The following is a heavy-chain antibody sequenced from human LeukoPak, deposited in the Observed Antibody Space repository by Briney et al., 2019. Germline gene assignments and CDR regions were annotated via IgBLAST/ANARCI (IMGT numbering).Heavy chain of an antibody. CDR3: ARERIAAAGTASYFDY. CDR1: GFTFSSYG. CDR2: IWYDGSNK. J-gene: IGHJ4*02. V-gene: IGHV3-33*01. D-gene: IGHD6-13*01. Sequence: PGGSLRLSCAASGFTFSSYGMHWVRQAPGKGLEWVAVIWYDGSNKYYADSVKGRFTISRDNSKNTLYLQMNSLRAEDTAVYYCARERIAAAGTASYFDYWGQGTLVTVSS.